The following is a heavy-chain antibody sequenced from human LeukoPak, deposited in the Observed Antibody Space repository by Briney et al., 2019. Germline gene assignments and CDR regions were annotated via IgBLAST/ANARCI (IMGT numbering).Heavy chain of an antibody. CDR1: GFTFSSYA. Sequence: GGSLRLSCAASGFTFSSYAMSWVRQAPGKGLEWVSAISGSGGSTYYADSVKGRFTISRDDSKNTLYLQMNSLRAEDTAVYYCAKAGRSSGTNWFDPWGQGTLVTVSS. CDR2: ISGSGGST. D-gene: IGHD3-10*01. CDR3: AKAGRSSGTNWFDP. J-gene: IGHJ5*02. V-gene: IGHV3-23*01.